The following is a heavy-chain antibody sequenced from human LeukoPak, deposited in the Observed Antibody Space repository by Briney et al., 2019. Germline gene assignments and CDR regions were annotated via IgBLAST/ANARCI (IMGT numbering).Heavy chain of an antibody. CDR3: TSGITS. D-gene: IGHD3-3*01. V-gene: IGHV3-73*01. Sequence: GGSLRLSCAASGFTFSGSTMHWVRQASGKGLEWVGRIRSRAHSSATAYAASVKGRFTISRDDSKNTAYLQMNSLKTEDTAVSYCTSGITSWGQGTLVTVSS. CDR1: GFTFSGST. J-gene: IGHJ5*02. CDR2: IRSRAHSSAT.